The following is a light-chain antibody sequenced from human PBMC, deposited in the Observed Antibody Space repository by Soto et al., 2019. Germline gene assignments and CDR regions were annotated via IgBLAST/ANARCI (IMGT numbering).Light chain of an antibody. CDR3: SSYAGSNNLL. V-gene: IGLV2-8*01. CDR2: EVS. J-gene: IGLJ2*01. Sequence: QSALTQPPSASGSPGQSATISCTGTISDVGGYNYVSWYQQHPGKAPKLMIYEVSQRPSGVPDRFSGSKSGNTASLTLSGLQADDEADYYCSSYAGSNNLLFGGGTKVTVL. CDR1: ISDVGGYNY.